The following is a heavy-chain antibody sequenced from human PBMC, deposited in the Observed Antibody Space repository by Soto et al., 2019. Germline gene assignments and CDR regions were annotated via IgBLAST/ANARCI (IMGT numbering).Heavy chain of an antibody. CDR3: AKNARDTPCSNSVH. CDR2: ISGRGGNT. Sequence: EVQLLESGGGLVQPGGSLRLSCAASGFTFSSYAMSWVRQAPGKGLEWVSTISGRGGNTYYADSVKGRFTISRDNSTNTLHLQVNRLRAEDTAVDYCAKNARDTPCSNSVHWGQGTLVTVSS. J-gene: IGHJ4*02. V-gene: IGHV3-23*01. CDR1: GFTFSSYA. D-gene: IGHD3-10*02.